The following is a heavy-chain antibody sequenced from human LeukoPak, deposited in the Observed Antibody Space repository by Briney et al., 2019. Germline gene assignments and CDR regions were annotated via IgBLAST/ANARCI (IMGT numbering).Heavy chain of an antibody. Sequence: SETLSLTCTVSGGSVGSSGYYWGWIRQPPGKGLEWIGSVYYSGSTYYNPSLKSRVTLSVDTSKNQFSLKLSSVTAADTAVYYCARSGRGLATRFDPWGQGILVTVSS. CDR3: ARSGRGLATRFDP. D-gene: IGHD1-26*01. J-gene: IGHJ5*02. V-gene: IGHV4-39*07. CDR2: VYYSGST. CDR1: GGSVGSSGYY.